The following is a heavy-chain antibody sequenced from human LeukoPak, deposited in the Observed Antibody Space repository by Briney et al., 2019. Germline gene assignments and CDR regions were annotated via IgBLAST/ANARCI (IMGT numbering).Heavy chain of an antibody. CDR2: ISYDGSNK. D-gene: IGHD4-17*01. CDR3: ARDPNGDYIGAFEF. J-gene: IGHJ3*01. V-gene: IGHV3-30-3*01. CDR1: GFTFSSCA. Sequence: PGGSLRLSCAASGFTFSSCAMHWVRQAPGKGLEWVAVISYDGSNKYYADSVKGRFTISRDNSRNTLYLHMNNLRDEDTAIYYCARDPNGDYIGAFEFWGQGTMVTVSS.